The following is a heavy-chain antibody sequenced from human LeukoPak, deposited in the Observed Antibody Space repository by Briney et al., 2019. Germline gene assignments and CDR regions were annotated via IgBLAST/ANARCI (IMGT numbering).Heavy chain of an antibody. Sequence: GGSLRLSCAASGFTFSSYAMSWVRQAPGKGLEWVSAISGSGGSTYYADSVKGRFTISRDNSKNTLYLQMNSLRAEDTAVYYCAKPVPKYSYGQNWFDPWGQGTLVTVSS. CDR2: ISGSGGST. J-gene: IGHJ5*02. CDR1: GFTFSSYA. CDR3: AKPVPKYSYGQNWFDP. D-gene: IGHD5-18*01. V-gene: IGHV3-23*01.